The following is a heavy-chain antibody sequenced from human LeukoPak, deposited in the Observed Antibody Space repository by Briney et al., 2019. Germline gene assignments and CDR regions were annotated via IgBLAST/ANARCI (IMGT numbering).Heavy chain of an antibody. CDR3: AGPKAGYNGYFDY. V-gene: IGHV4-38-2*01. D-gene: IGHD5-24*01. J-gene: IGHJ4*02. CDR2: IYHSGST. CDR1: GYSISSGYY. Sequence: PSETLSLTCAVSGYSISSGYYWGWIRQPPGKGLEWIGSIYHSGSTNYSPSLKSRVTISVGTSKNQFSLKLTSVTAADTAVYYCAGPKAGYNGYFDYWGQGTLVTVSS.